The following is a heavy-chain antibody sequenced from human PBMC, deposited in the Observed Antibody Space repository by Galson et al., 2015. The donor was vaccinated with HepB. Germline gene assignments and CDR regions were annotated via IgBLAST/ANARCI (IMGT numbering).Heavy chain of an antibody. J-gene: IGHJ5*02. D-gene: IGHD1-26*01. CDR3: ATEPRELRRWFDP. V-gene: IGHV1-69-2*01. CDR1: GYTFTDYY. Sequence: VKVSCKVSGYTFTDYYMHWVQQAPGKGLEWMGLVDPEDGETIYAEKFQGRVTITADTSTDTAYMELSSLRSEDTAVYYCATEPRELRRWFDPWGQETLVTVSS. CDR2: VDPEDGET.